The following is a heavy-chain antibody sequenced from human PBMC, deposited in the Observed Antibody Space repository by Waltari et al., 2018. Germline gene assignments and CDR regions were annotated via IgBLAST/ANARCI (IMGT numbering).Heavy chain of an antibody. D-gene: IGHD5-12*01. J-gene: IGHJ3*02. CDR1: GASFRSYY. CDR3: ARDRRDGYKHDAFDI. CDR2: IYTSGST. V-gene: IGHV4-4*09. Sequence: QVQLQESGPGLVKPSDTLSLPCTVSGASFRSYYRTWIRPPPGKGLEWIGYIYTSGSTKYNPSLKSRVTISVDTSKNQFSLKLSSVTAADTAVYYCARDRRDGYKHDAFDIWGQGTMVTVSS.